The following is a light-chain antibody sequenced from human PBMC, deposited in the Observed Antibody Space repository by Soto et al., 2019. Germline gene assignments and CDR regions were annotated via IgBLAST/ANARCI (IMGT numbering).Light chain of an antibody. J-gene: IGKJ1*01. CDR1: QSVNRY. Sequence: EIVLTQSPATLSLSPGERATLSCRASQSVNRYLVWYQQKPGQAPRLLMYDASKRDTGIPARFSGSGSGTDFTLTISSLEPEDFAVYYCQQRSNWAWAFGQGTKVDI. V-gene: IGKV3-11*01. CDR2: DAS. CDR3: QQRSNWAWA.